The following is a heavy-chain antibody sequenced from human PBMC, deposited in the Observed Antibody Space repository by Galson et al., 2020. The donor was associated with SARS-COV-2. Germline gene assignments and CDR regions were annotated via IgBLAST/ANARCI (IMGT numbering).Heavy chain of an antibody. D-gene: IGHD5-12*01. CDR1: GGSVSRYY. Sequence: SETLSLTCTVSGGSVSRYYWNWIRQSPGTGLEWIGYISDIGSTNYSPSLNSRVTMSIDTSKNQFSLQLRSVTAADTAVYFCARGYSGYDSSGGTDYFYYYMDVWGRGTTVTISS. V-gene: IGHV4-59*02. CDR3: ARGYSGYDSSGGTDYFYYYMDV. J-gene: IGHJ6*03. CDR2: ISDIGST.